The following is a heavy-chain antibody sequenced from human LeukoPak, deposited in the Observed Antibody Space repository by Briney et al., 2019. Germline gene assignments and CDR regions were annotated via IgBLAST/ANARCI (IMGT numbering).Heavy chain of an antibody. CDR2: INPNSGGT. J-gene: IGHJ4*02. Sequence: ASVKVSCKASGYTFTGYYMHWVRQAPGQGLEWMGWINPNSGGTNYAQKFQGRVTMTRDTSISTAYMELSRLRSDDTAVYYCAREGRYYDILTGTVDWGQGTLVTVSS. CDR1: GYTFTGYY. D-gene: IGHD3-9*01. V-gene: IGHV1-2*02. CDR3: AREGRYYDILTGTVD.